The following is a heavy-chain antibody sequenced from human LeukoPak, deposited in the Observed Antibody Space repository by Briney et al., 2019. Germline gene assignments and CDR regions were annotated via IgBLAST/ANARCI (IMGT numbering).Heavy chain of an antibody. D-gene: IGHD1/OR15-1a*01. CDR2: ISHDGNNE. CDR1: GFTFSTFG. J-gene: IGHJ4*02. CDR3: AKVNNYDDY. Sequence: GGSPRLSCAASGFTFSTFGIHWVRQAPGKGLEWVAAISHDGNNEYYTDSVKGRFTISRDNSKNMIYLQMNSLRGEDSAVYYCAKVNNYDDYWGQGTLVTVSS. V-gene: IGHV3-30*18.